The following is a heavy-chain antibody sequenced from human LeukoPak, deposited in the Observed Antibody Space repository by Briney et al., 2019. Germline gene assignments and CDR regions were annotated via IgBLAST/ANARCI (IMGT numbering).Heavy chain of an antibody. V-gene: IGHV3-23*01. CDR3: VRDHEPD. Sequence: GGSLRLSCAASGFTFSSYAMSWVRQAPGKGLEWVSAISGSGGSTYYADSVKGRFTISRDNAKNSLFLQMNSLRAEDTAVYYCVRDHEPDWGQGTLVAVSS. CDR1: GFTFSSYA. CDR2: ISGSGGST. J-gene: IGHJ4*02. D-gene: IGHD1-14*01.